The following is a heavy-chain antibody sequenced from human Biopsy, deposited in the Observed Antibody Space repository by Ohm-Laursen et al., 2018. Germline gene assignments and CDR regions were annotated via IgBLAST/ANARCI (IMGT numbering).Heavy chain of an antibody. D-gene: IGHD2-8*01. CDR1: GFTFTSYA. Sequence: SLRLSRAASGFTFTSYAMHWVRQAPGKGLEWVAAIWYDGSNKNYADSVKGRFTISRDNSKNTLYLQMNSLRGEDTAVYYCAKCMTGGSNYYFHHCGQGTLVTVSS. V-gene: IGHV3-33*06. CDR2: IWYDGSNK. CDR3: AKCMTGGSNYYFHH. J-gene: IGHJ4*02.